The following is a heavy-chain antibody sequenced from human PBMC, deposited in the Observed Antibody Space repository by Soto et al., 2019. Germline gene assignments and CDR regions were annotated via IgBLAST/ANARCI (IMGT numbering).Heavy chain of an antibody. CDR2: IYYSGST. J-gene: IGHJ4*02. CDR3: ARQSGIAARLLFFDY. V-gene: IGHV4-39*01. D-gene: IGHD6-6*01. Sequence: QLQLQESGPGLVKPSETLSLTCTVSGGSISSSSYYWGWIRQPPGKGLEWIGCIYYSGSTYYNPSFKSRVTISVDTSKNQFSLKLSSVTAADTAVYYCARQSGIAARLLFFDYWGQGTLVTVSS. CDR1: GGSISSSSYY.